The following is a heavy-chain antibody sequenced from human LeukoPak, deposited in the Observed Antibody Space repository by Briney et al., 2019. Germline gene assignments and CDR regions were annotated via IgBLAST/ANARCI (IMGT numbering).Heavy chain of an antibody. CDR2: ISDSGSA. CDR3: ARQYYYDSSGYYSSDY. J-gene: IGHJ4*02. V-gene: IGHV4-38-2*02. CDR1: GSSMSSDYY. D-gene: IGHD3-22*01. Sequence: PSETLSLTCTVSGSSMSSDYYWGWIRQPPGKGLEWIGSISDSGSAYYNPSLKSRVTISVDTSKNQFSLKLSSVTAADTAVYYCARQYYYDSSGYYSSDYWGQGTRVTVSS.